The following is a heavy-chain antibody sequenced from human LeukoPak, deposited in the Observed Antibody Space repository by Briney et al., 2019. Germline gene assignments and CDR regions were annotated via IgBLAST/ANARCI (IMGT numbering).Heavy chain of an antibody. V-gene: IGHV4-38-2*02. CDR2: IYHSGST. Sequence: SETLSLTCAVSGYSISSGYYWGWIRQPPGKGLEWIGSIYHSGSTYYNPSLKSRVTISVDTSKNQFSLKLSSVTAADTAVYYCARDRGSSGWHITGSWSDPWGQGTLVTVSS. J-gene: IGHJ5*02. D-gene: IGHD6-19*01. CDR3: ARDRGSSGWHITGSWSDP. CDR1: GYSISSGYY.